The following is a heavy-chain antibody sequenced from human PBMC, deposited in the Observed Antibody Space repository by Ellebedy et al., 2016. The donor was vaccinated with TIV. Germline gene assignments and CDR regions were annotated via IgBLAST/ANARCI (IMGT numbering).Heavy chain of an antibody. D-gene: IGHD1-14*01. J-gene: IGHJ4*02. CDR2: IYPGDSDT. CDR1: GYSFTSYW. CDR3: ARRSPDNTRIDY. V-gene: IGHV5-51*01. Sequence: KVSXXGSGYSFTSYWIGWVRQMPGKGLEWMGIIYPGDSDTRYSPSFQGQVTISADKSISTAYLQWSSLKASDTAMYYCARRSPDNTRIDYWGQGTLVTVSS.